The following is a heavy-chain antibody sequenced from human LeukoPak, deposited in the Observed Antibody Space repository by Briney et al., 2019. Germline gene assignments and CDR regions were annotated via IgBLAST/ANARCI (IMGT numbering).Heavy chain of an antibody. CDR3: ARDLGYCSSTSCYRDWNWFDP. CDR2: ISSSSSTI. D-gene: IGHD2-2*02. J-gene: IGHJ5*02. Sequence: AGGSLRLSCAASGFTFSSYSMNWVRQAPGKGLEWVSSISSSSSTIYYADSVKGRFTISRDNAKNSLYLQMNSLRAEDTAVYYCARDLGYCSSTSCYRDWNWFDPWGQGTLVTVSS. V-gene: IGHV3-48*01. CDR1: GFTFSSYS.